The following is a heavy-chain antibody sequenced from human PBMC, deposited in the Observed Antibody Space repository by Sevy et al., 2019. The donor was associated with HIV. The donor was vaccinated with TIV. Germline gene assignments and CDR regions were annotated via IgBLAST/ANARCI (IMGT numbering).Heavy chain of an antibody. CDR3: ARELCPCDY. Sequence: GGSLRLSCAASGFTFSDYFMGWVRKAPGKGLEWIANINQDGSQKNYVDSVKGRFTITRDNAKNLFSLQMNSLRVDDTAVYYCARELCPCDYWGQGTLVTVSS. J-gene: IGHJ4*02. D-gene: IGHD2-21*01. V-gene: IGHV3-7*01. CDR2: INQDGSQK. CDR1: GFTFSDYF.